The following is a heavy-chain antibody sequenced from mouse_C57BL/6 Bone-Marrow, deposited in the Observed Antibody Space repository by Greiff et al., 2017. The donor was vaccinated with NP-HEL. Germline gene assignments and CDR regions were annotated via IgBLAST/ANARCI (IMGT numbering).Heavy chain of an antibody. V-gene: IGHV5-4*03. CDR2: ISDGGSYT. CDR3: ARSNQGYYFDY. Sequence: DVKLVESGGGLVKPGGSLKLSCAASGFTFSSYAMSWVRQTPEKRLEWVATISDGGSYTYYPDNVKGRFTISRDNAKNNLYLQMSHLKSEDTAMYYCARSNQGYYFDYWGQGTTLTVSS. CDR1: GFTFSSYA. J-gene: IGHJ2*01. D-gene: IGHD6-1*01.